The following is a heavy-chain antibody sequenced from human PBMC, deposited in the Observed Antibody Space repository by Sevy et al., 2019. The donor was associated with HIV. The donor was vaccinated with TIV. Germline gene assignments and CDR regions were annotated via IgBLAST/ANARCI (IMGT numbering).Heavy chain of an antibody. J-gene: IGHJ6*02. V-gene: IGHV4-34*01. Sequence: SETLSLTCAVYGGSFSGYYWSWIRQPPGKGLEWIGEINHSGSTNYNPSLKSRVTISVETSKNQFSLKLSSVTAADTAVYYCARGAIWSGYYNYYYGMDVWGQGTTVTVSS. CDR2: INHSGST. D-gene: IGHD3-3*01. CDR1: GGSFSGYY. CDR3: ARGAIWSGYYNYYYGMDV.